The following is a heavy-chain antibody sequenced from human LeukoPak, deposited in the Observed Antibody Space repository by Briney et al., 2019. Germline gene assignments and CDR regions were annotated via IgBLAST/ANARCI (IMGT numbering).Heavy chain of an antibody. CDR1: GFTFSSYS. Sequence: GGALRFSCAASGFTFSSYSFNWVRQASGNGLEWVSSINTISSYIYYADSVKGRFTISRDNAKNSLSLQMNSLRVEDTAVYYCARLRRNSDSGGYYYYYDYWGQGTLVTVSS. D-gene: IGHD3-22*01. V-gene: IGHV3-21*01. J-gene: IGHJ4*02. CDR2: INTISSYI. CDR3: ARLRRNSDSGGYYYYYDY.